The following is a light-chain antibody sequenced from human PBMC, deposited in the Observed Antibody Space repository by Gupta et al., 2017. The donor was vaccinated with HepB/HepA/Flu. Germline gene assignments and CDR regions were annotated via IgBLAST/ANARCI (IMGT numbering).Light chain of an antibody. Sequence: DIQMTQSPSSLSASIGDRVSITCRATQSISNYLNWYQQKPGKAPKLLIYTTSSLQSGVPSRFSGSVSGTDFTLTISSLQPEDFATYYCQQSHSAPRTFGQGTKLEIK. J-gene: IGKJ2*01. V-gene: IGKV1-39*01. CDR1: QSISNY. CDR2: TTS. CDR3: QQSHSAPRT.